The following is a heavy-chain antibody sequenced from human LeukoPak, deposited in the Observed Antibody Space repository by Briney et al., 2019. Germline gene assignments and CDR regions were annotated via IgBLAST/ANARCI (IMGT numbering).Heavy chain of an antibody. CDR3: GASTVTVTYYYMAV. V-gene: IGHV1-69*13. Sequence: SVKVSCKAAGGSFSTHAVIWVRQAPGQGLEWMGGIIPVLGTTNSAQRFQDRLSLTADESTGTASMELTSLRPEDSAVYYCGASTVTVTYYYMAVWGKGTTITVSS. CDR1: GGSFSTHA. J-gene: IGHJ6*03. CDR2: IIPVLGTT. D-gene: IGHD2-21*02.